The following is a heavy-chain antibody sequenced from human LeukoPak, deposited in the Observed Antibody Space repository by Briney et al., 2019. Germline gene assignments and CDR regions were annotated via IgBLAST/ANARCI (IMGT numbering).Heavy chain of an antibody. Sequence: GGSLRLSCAASGFTFSAYNMNWVRQAPGKGLEWVLSISSGGTSIYYAESSKGRFTISRDNAKNSLYLQMNSLRAEDTAVYYCARHTGPYYSSGSYGLDVWGQGTTVIVSS. V-gene: IGHV3-21*01. CDR3: ARHTGPYYSSGSYGLDV. CDR1: GFTFSAYN. CDR2: ISSGGTSI. D-gene: IGHD3-10*01. J-gene: IGHJ6*02.